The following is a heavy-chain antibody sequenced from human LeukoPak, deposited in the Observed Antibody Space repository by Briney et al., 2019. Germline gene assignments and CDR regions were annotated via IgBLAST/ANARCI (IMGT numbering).Heavy chain of an antibody. J-gene: IGHJ4*02. Sequence: PGGSLRLSCAASGFTSSSYAMSWVRQAPGKGLEWVSAISGSGGSTYYADSVKGRFTISRDNSKNTLYLQMNSLRAEDTAVYYCAKDRTIVVPAASDYWGQGTLVTVSS. CDR2: ISGSGGST. CDR3: AKDRTIVVPAASDY. CDR1: GFTSSSYA. D-gene: IGHD2-2*01. V-gene: IGHV3-23*01.